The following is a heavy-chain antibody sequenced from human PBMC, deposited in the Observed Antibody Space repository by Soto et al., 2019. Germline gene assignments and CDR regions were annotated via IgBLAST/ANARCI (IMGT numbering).Heavy chain of an antibody. CDR2: IWYDGSNK. CDR1: GFTFSSYG. J-gene: IGHJ6*03. Sequence: GSLRLSCAASGFTFSSYGMHWVRQAPGRGLEWVAVIWYDGSNKYYADSVKGRFTISRDNSKNTLYLQMNSLRAEDTAVYYCARDLEYSSSFYYYYYMDVWGKGTTVTVSS. V-gene: IGHV3-33*01. D-gene: IGHD6-6*01. CDR3: ARDLEYSSSFYYYYYMDV.